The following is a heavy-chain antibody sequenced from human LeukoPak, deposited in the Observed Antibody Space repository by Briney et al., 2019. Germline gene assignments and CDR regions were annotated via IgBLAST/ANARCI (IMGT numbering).Heavy chain of an antibody. CDR2: IYYSGST. CDR1: GGSISSGDYY. Sequence: SETLSHTCTVSGGSISSGDYYWSWIRQPPGKGLEWIGYIYYSGSTYYNPSLKSRVTISVDTSKNQFSLKLSSVTAADTAVYYCASSRRYYYDSSGYYALDIWGQGTMVTVSS. D-gene: IGHD3-22*01. V-gene: IGHV4-30-4*08. J-gene: IGHJ3*02. CDR3: ASSRRYYYDSSGYYALDI.